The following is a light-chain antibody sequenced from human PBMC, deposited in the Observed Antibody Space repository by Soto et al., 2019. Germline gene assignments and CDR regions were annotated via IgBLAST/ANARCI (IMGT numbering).Light chain of an antibody. V-gene: IGKV1-39*01. Sequence: DIQMTQSPSSLSASVGDRVTITCRASQSISSYLNWYQQKPGKAPKLLIYAASSLQSGVPSRFSGSGSGTDFTLTISSLQPEDFATYYCQQRYSTRRPFGTGTRLEI. J-gene: IGKJ5*01. CDR3: QQRYSTRRP. CDR1: QSISSY. CDR2: AAS.